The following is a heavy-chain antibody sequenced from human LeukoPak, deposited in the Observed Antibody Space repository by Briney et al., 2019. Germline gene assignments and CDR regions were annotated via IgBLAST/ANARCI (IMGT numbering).Heavy chain of an antibody. CDR2: INPNNGGT. D-gene: IGHD5-18*01. V-gene: IGHV1-2*02. CDR3: ARDTGEDTAMVSLYNYYGLDV. CDR1: GYTFTSYG. Sequence: ASVKVSCKASGYTFTSYGISWVRQAPGQGLEWMGWINPNNGGTNYAQKFQGRVTMTRDTSISTAYVELSRLRSDDTAVYYCARDTGEDTAMVSLYNYYGLDVWGQGTTVTVAS. J-gene: IGHJ6*02.